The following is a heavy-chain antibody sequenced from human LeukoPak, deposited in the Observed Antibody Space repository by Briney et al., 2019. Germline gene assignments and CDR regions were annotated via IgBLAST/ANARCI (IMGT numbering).Heavy chain of an antibody. J-gene: IGHJ3*02. CDR3: ARSRERDYYDSSGYYSGSPFDI. CDR1: GFIFSSSR. CDR2: ISRSSTYI. Sequence: GGSLRLSCAASGFIFSSSRMNWVRQAPGRGLEWVSSISRSSTYIYYADSVKGRFTVSRDNAKNSLYLQMNSLRAEDTAVYYCARSRERDYYDSSGYYSGSPFDIWGQGTMVTVSS. D-gene: IGHD3-22*01. V-gene: IGHV3-21*01.